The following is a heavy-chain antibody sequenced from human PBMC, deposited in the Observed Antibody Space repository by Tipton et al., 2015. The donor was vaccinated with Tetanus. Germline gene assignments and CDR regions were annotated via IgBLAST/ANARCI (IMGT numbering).Heavy chain of an antibody. CDR3: AKELERPHSLIDY. CDR1: GFIFTNYA. V-gene: IGHV3-23*01. D-gene: IGHD3-3*01. Sequence: SLRLSCAASGFIFTNYAISWVRQAPGKRLEWVSAISDVGSAGDSSTYYADSVKGRFTVSRDNSKNTLYLQMNSLGAEDTAVYYCAKELERPHSLIDYWGHGTLVSVSS. CDR2: ISDVGSAGDSST. J-gene: IGHJ4*01.